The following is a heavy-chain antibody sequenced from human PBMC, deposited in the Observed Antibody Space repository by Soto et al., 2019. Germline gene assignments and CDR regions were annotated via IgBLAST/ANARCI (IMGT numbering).Heavy chain of an antibody. CDR1: GYSFTNYW. D-gene: IGHD5-18*01. CDR2: IDPSDSYT. CDR3: ASGYSYGFGPYYFDY. V-gene: IGHV5-10-1*01. Sequence: PGESPKISCKGSGYSFTNYWISWVRQMPGKGLEWMGRIDPSDSYTNYSPSFQGHVTISADKSISTAYLQWSSLKASDTAMYYCASGYSYGFGPYYFDYWGQGTLVTVSS. J-gene: IGHJ4*02.